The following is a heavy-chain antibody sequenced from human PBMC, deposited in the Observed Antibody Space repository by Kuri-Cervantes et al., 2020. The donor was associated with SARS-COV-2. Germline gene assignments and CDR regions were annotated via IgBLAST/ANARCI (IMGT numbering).Heavy chain of an antibody. CDR1: GFTFSSYS. CDR3: ARRKSDYYDSSGKSYAFDI. J-gene: IGHJ3*02. Sequence: GESLKISCAASGFTFSSYSMNWVRQAPGKGLEWVSSISSSSSYIYYADSVKGRFTISRDNAKNSLYLQMNSLRAEDTAVYYCARRKSDYYDSSGKSYAFDIWGQGTMVTVSS. CDR2: ISSSSSYI. V-gene: IGHV3-21*01. D-gene: IGHD3-22*01.